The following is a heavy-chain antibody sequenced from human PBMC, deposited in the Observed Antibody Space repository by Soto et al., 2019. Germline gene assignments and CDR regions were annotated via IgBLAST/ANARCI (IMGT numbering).Heavy chain of an antibody. CDR1: GDSVSSNSAA. CDR3: ARSPRRVIPPSRQYFDY. J-gene: IGHJ4*02. D-gene: IGHD3-16*02. Sequence: SQTLSLTCAISGDSVSSNSAAWNWIRQSPSRGLEWLGRTYYRSKWYNDYAVSVKSRITINPDTSKNQFSLQLNSVTPEDTAVYFCARSPRRVIPPSRQYFDYWGKGTLVTVSS. V-gene: IGHV6-1*01. CDR2: TYYRSKWYN.